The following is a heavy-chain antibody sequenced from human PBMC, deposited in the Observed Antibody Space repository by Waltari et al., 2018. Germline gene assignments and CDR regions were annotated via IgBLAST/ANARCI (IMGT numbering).Heavy chain of an antibody. V-gene: IGHV1-69*01. CDR3: ARIKESGRSRMGPFDY. Sequence: QVQLVQSGAEVKKPGSSVNVSCKASGATFTTYALPWVRQAPGQGLEWMGGIIPVFGTANYAQKFRGRVTITADESTSTVYMEVRSLTSEDTAVYYCARIKESGRSRMGPFDYWGQGTLVTVSS. CDR2: IIPVFGTA. D-gene: IGHD1-26*01. J-gene: IGHJ4*02. CDR1: GATFTTYA.